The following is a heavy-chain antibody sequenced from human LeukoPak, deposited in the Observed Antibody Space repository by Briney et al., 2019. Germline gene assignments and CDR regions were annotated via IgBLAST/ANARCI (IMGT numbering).Heavy chain of an antibody. V-gene: IGHV1-18*01. CDR3: ARDHYDYGDHATFSDY. D-gene: IGHD4-17*01. J-gene: IGHJ4*02. Sequence: ASVKVSCKASGYTFTSYDINWVRQATGQGLEWMGWISAYNGNTNYAQKLQGRVTMTTDTSTSTAYMELRSLRSDDTAVYYCARDHYDYGDHATFSDYWGQGTLVTVSS. CDR1: GYTFTSYD. CDR2: ISAYNGNT.